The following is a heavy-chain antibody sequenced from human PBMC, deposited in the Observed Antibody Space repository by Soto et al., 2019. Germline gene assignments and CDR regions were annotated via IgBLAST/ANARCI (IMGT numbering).Heavy chain of an antibody. CDR1: GEYFSGYY. Sequence: SETLSLTCAVYGEYFSGYYWSWIRQPPGKGLEWIGEINHSGSTNYNPSLKSRVTISVDTSKNQFSLKLSSVTAADTAVYYCARRYSGYDFDYWGQGTLVTVSS. V-gene: IGHV4-34*01. J-gene: IGHJ4*02. D-gene: IGHD5-12*01. CDR3: ARRYSGYDFDY. CDR2: INHSGST.